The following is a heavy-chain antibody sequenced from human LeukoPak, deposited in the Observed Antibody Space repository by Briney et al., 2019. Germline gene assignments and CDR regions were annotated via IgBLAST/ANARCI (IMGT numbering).Heavy chain of an antibody. Sequence: GGSLRLSCTASGFTVGDYAMSWVRQAPGRGLEWVANIKEDGNMKQYADSVRGRFTISRDNAKSSLYLQMSGLRAEDSAVYYCARDETSGYFVYWGQGTLVTVSS. CDR1: GFTVGDYA. CDR3: ARDETSGYFVY. CDR2: IKEDGNMK. J-gene: IGHJ4*02. V-gene: IGHV3-7*01. D-gene: IGHD2-15*01.